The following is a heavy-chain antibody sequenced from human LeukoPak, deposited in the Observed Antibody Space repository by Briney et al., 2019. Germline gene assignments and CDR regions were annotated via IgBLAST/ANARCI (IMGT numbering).Heavy chain of an antibody. Sequence: ASVTVSCTASGYTFTSYGIRWVRQAPGQGLEWMGWISAYNDNTNSAQKFQGRVTMTTDTSTSTAYMELRSLRSDDTAVYYCARHTATVTYSFDYWGQGTLVTVSS. CDR3: ARHTATVTYSFDY. CDR2: ISAYNDNT. J-gene: IGHJ4*02. V-gene: IGHV1-18*01. D-gene: IGHD5-18*01. CDR1: GYTFTSYG.